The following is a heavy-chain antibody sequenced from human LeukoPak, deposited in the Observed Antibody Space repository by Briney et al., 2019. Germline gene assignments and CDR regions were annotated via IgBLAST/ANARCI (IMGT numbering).Heavy chain of an antibody. J-gene: IGHJ6*03. Sequence: GGPLRLPCAASGFPFSSYAMSGVRQAPGKGLEGVSGISSSGSIIYYADSVKGRFTISRDNAKNSLYLQMNSLRAEDTAVYYCASGDCYSCDYHYYMDVWGKGTTVTISS. V-gene: IGHV3-48*03. CDR1: GFPFSSYA. CDR3: ASGDCYSCDYHYYMDV. CDR2: ISSSGSII. D-gene: IGHD2-21*02.